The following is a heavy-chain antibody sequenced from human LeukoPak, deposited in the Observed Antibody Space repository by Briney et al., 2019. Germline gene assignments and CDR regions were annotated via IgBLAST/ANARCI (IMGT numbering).Heavy chain of an antibody. D-gene: IGHD2-15*01. J-gene: IGHJ5*02. CDR1: GYTFTTYT. CDR2: INGGNGNT. V-gene: IGHV1-3*01. Sequence: ASVKVSCKASGYTFTTYTMHWVRQAPGQRLEWMGWINGGNGNTKYSQKFQGRVTITRDTSASTAYMELSSLRSEDTAVYYCARDEDEYCSGGSCYWFDPWGQGTLVTVSS. CDR3: ARDEDEYCSGGSCYWFDP.